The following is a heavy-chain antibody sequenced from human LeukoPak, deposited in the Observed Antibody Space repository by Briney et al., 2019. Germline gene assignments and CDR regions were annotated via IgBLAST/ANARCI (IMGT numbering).Heavy chain of an antibody. CDR3: ARGYQLLWGGWFDP. CDR1: GGSVSSGSYY. CDR2: INHSEST. Sequence: SETLSLTCTVSGGSVSSGSYYWSWIRQPPGKGLEWIGEINHSESTNYNPSLKSRVTISVDTSKNQFSLKLSSVIAADTAVYYCARGYQLLWGGWFDPWGQGTLVTVSS. D-gene: IGHD2-2*01. J-gene: IGHJ5*02. V-gene: IGHV4-39*07.